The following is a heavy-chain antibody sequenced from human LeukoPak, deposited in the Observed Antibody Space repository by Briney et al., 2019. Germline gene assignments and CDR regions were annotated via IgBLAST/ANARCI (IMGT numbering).Heavy chain of an antibody. D-gene: IGHD4-17*01. J-gene: IGHJ3*02. Sequence: GGSLRLSCTTSKFNFNSYGMTWVRQAPGKGLEWVSSISGSGGSTQYAASVQGRFTISRDNSKNTLYLQMNSLRAEDTAVYYCAKDPNGDYIGTFDIWGQGTMVAVSS. CDR2: ISGSGGST. CDR3: AKDPNGDYIGTFDI. CDR1: KFNFNSYG. V-gene: IGHV3-23*01.